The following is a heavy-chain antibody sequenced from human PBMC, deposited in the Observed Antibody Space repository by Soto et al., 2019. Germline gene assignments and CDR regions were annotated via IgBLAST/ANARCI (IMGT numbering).Heavy chain of an antibody. Sequence: ASVKVSCKASGYTFTSYAMHWVRQAPGQRLEWMGWINAGNGNTKYSQKFQGRVTITRDTSASTAYMELSSLRSGDTAVYYCARGGYYDNFWKKLNYYGLDGWGQGNTVTFSS. J-gene: IGHJ6*02. V-gene: IGHV1-3*01. CDR2: INAGNGNT. CDR1: GYTFTSYA. D-gene: IGHD3-16*01. CDR3: ARGGYYDNFWKKLNYYGLDG.